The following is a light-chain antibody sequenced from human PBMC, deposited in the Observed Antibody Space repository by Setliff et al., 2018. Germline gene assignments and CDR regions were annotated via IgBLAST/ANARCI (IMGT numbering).Light chain of an antibody. CDR1: SSDVGSYNL. J-gene: IGLJ1*01. CDR3: SSYRSGYTRV. Sequence: QSALTQPASVSGSPGQSITISCTGTSSDVGSYNLVSWYQQHPGKAPKLMIYEVSKRPSGVSNRFSGSKSGNTASLTISGLQAEDEADYYCSSYRSGYTRVFGTGTKVTVL. CDR2: EVS. V-gene: IGLV2-14*02.